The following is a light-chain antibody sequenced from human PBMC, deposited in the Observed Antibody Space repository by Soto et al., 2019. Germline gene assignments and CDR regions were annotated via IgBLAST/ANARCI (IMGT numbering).Light chain of an antibody. CDR2: DAS. Sequence: DFQMAQSPSTLSASVGDRVTITCPASQSISSWLAWYQQKPGKAPKLLIYDASSLESGVPSRFSGSGSGTEFTLTISSLQPDDFATYYCQQYNSYSRTFGQGTKVDIK. CDR1: QSISSW. V-gene: IGKV1-5*01. J-gene: IGKJ1*01. CDR3: QQYNSYSRT.